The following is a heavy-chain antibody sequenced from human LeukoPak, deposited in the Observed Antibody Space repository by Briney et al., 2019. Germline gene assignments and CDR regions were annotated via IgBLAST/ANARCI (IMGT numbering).Heavy chain of an antibody. J-gene: IGHJ4*02. V-gene: IGHV1-24*01. D-gene: IGHD3-3*01. CDR2: LDREDGEV. CDR1: GYTFSELS. Sequence: ASVKVSCKVSGYTFSELSIHWVRQAPGKGLEWMGGLDREDGEVIYAQKLQGRFIMTGDTSTDTAFMELSSLRSDDTAVYYCAAMTSGAVSFDDWGQGTLLIVSA. CDR3: AAMTSGAVSFDD.